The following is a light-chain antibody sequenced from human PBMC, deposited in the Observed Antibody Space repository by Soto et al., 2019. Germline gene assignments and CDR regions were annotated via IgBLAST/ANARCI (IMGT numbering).Light chain of an antibody. Sequence: EIVLTQSPATLSLSPGERATLYCRASQSVSSYLAWYQQKPGQSPRLIIYDASNRGTRIPARFSGSQSVTDFTLTISGLETEDFAVHYCQQRRDLPVTFGGGTKTEIK. CDR2: DAS. J-gene: IGKJ4*01. CDR1: QSVSSY. V-gene: IGKV3-11*01. CDR3: QQRRDLPVT.